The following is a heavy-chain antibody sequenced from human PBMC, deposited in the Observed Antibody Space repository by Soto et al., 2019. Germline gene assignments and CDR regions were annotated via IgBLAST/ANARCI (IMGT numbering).Heavy chain of an antibody. CDR3: ARAGVEMATIVGAFDI. D-gene: IGHD5-12*01. V-gene: IGHV3-7*01. CDR1: GFTFSSYW. CDR2: IKQDGSEK. Sequence: EVQLVESGGGLVQPGGSLRLSCAASGFTFSSYWMSWVRQAPGKGLEWVANIKQDGSEKYYVDSVKGRFTISRDNAKNSLYLQMNSLGAEDTAVYYCARAGVEMATIVGAFDIWGQGTMVTGSS. J-gene: IGHJ3*02.